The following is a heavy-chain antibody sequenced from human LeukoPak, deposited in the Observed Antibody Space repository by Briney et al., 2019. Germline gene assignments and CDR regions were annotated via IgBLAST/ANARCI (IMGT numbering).Heavy chain of an antibody. V-gene: IGHV3-23*01. CDR2: IIESGSGA. CDR1: GFTFSNCA. J-gene: IGHJ4*02. Sequence: GGSLRLSCAASGFTFSNCAMSWFRQAPGKGLEWVAGIIESGSGAWYADSVKGRFTISRDNSKNTLYLEMISLRADDTAVYYCAKDYKVRSGEPPVDYWGQGTLVTVSS. CDR3: AKDYKVRSGEPPVDY. D-gene: IGHD7-27*01.